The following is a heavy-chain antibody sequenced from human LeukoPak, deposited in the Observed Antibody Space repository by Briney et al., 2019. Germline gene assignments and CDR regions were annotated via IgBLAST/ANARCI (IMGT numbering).Heavy chain of an antibody. D-gene: IGHD3-22*01. Sequence: SETLSLTCAVYGGSFSGYYWSWIRQPPGKGLEWIGEINHSGSTNYNPSLKSRVTISVDTSKNQFSLKLSSVTAADTAVYYCARGEGYYYDSSAETFFDYWGQGTLVTVSS. J-gene: IGHJ4*02. V-gene: IGHV4-34*01. CDR2: INHSGST. CDR1: GGSFSGYY. CDR3: ARGEGYYYDSSAETFFDY.